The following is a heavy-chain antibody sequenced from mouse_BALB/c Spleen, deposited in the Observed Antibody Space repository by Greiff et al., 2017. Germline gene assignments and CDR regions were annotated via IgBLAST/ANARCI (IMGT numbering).Heavy chain of an antibody. Sequence: EVKLMESGPGLVKPSQSLSLTCSVTGYSITSGYYWNWIRQFPGNKLEWMGYISYDGSNNYNPSLKNRISITRDTSKNQFFLKLNSVTTEDTATYYCARELGRAWFAYWGQGTLVTVSA. CDR1: GYSITSGYY. D-gene: IGHD4-1*01. J-gene: IGHJ3*01. V-gene: IGHV3-6*02. CDR3: ARELGRAWFAY. CDR2: ISYDGSN.